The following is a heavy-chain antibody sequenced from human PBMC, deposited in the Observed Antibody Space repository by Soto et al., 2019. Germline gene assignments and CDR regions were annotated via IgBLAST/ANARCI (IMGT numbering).Heavy chain of an antibody. V-gene: IGHV3-23*01. CDR3: ARWYYHTGGFDY. CDR2: INGFGGST. Sequence: EVQVLESGGGLVQRGGSLRLSCAGSGFTFSSFAMTWVRQAPGRGLEWVSGINGFGGSTYYGDSVKGRFTISRDNSKSTLYLQMNSLRGEDTAVYYCARWYYHTGGFDYWGQGTLVTVSS. D-gene: IGHD3-9*01. CDR1: GFTFSSFA. J-gene: IGHJ4*02.